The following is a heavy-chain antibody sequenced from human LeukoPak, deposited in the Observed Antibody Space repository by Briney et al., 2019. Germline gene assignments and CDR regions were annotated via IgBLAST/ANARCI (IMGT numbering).Heavy chain of an antibody. D-gene: IGHD3-10*01. Sequence: SETLSLTCTVSGGSISSYYWSWLRQPAGKGLEWIGRIYTSGSTNYNPSLKSRVTMLVDTSKNQFSLKLSSVTAADTAVYYCAREDYYLAEYYYYYMDVWGKGTTVTVS. CDR2: IYTSGST. CDR3: AREDYYLAEYYYYYMDV. CDR1: GGSISSYY. V-gene: IGHV4-4*07. J-gene: IGHJ6*03.